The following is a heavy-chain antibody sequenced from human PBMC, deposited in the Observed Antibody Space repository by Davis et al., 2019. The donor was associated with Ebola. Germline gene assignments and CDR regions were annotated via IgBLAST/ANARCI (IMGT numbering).Heavy chain of an antibody. CDR3: ARFTPDYGEGLFDY. D-gene: IGHD4-17*01. CDR1: GYTFTSYA. J-gene: IGHJ4*02. Sequence: ASVKVSCKASGYTFTSYAMHWVRQAPGQRLEWMGWINAGNGNTKYSQKFQGRVTITRDTSASTAYMELSSLRSEDTAVYYCARFTPDYGEGLFDYWGQGTLVTVSS. V-gene: IGHV1-3*01. CDR2: INAGNGNT.